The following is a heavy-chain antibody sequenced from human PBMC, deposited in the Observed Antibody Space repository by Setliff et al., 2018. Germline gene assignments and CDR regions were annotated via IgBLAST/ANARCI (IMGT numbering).Heavy chain of an antibody. Sequence: ASVKVSCKASGYTFTSYGISWVRQAPGQGLEWMGWMNPNSGNTGYAQKFQGRVTITRNTSISTAYMELSSLRSEDTAVYYCARDRWDYGDYRAMNPYFYSGMDVWGQGTTVTVSS. D-gene: IGHD4-17*01. V-gene: IGHV1-8*03. CDR1: GYTFTSYG. CDR3: ARDRWDYGDYRAMNPYFYSGMDV. J-gene: IGHJ6*02. CDR2: MNPNSGNT.